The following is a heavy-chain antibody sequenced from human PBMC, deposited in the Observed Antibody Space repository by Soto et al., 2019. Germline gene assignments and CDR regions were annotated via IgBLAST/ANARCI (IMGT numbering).Heavy chain of an antibody. CDR3: ARVSNTTLPFNEATVVPAAPGYYYGMDV. Sequence: SGPTLVKPTQTLTLTCTFSGFSLSTSGVGVGWIRQPPGKALEWLALIYWDDDKRYSPSLKSRLTITKDTSKNQVVLTMTNMDPVDTATYYCARVSNTTLPFNEATVVPAAPGYYYGMDVWGQGTTVTVSS. V-gene: IGHV2-5*02. CDR1: GFSLSTSGVG. J-gene: IGHJ6*02. CDR2: IYWDDDK. D-gene: IGHD2-2*01.